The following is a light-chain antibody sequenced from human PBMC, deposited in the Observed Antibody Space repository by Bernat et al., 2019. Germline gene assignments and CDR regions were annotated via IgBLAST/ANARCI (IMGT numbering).Light chain of an antibody. J-gene: IGKJ5*01. CDR1: QDISNY. CDR3: QQYDDLPIT. Sequence: DIQMTQSPSSLSASVGDRVTITCQASQDISNYLNWYQKRPGKAPTILIYDASNLKTGVPSRFSGSGAGTDFSFTISSLQPEDIATYFCQQYDDLPITFGQGTRLEIK. V-gene: IGKV1-33*01. CDR2: DAS.